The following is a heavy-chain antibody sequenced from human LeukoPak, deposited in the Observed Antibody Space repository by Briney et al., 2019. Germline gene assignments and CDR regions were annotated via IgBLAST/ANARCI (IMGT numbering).Heavy chain of an antibody. CDR3: ARDRLLMHDSSGYYLSDAFDI. CDR1: GGSISSYY. J-gene: IGHJ3*02. Sequence: SETLSLTCTVSGGSISSYYWSWIRQPPGKGLEWIGYIYYSGSTNYNPSLKSRVTISVDTSKNQFSLKLSSVTAADTAVYYCARDRLLMHDSSGYYLSDAFDIWGQGTMVTVSS. D-gene: IGHD3-22*01. V-gene: IGHV4-59*01. CDR2: IYYSGST.